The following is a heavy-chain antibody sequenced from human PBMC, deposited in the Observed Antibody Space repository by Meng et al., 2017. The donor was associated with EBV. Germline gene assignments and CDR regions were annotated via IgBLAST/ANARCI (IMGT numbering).Heavy chain of an antibody. J-gene: IGHJ4*02. CDR1: GVAVTRGAYH. Sequence: QVQVLESGPGLWKPSETLSLSCIVSGVAVTRGAYHWSWIRQSPGKGLELIWYIYDTGITIYNPSLKSRVTISLETSKNQFSLKVNSVTTADTAVYYCAKSRSSTPGIVDDWGQGTLVTVSS. V-gene: IGHV4-61*08. CDR3: AKSRSSTPGIVDD. CDR2: IYDTGIT. D-gene: IGHD2/OR15-2a*01.